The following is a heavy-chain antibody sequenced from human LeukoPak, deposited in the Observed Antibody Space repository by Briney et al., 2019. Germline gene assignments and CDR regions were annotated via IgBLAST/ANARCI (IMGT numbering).Heavy chain of an antibody. CDR2: ISYDGSNK. CDR3: AGYSGSSLEV. D-gene: IGHD1-26*01. Sequence: GGSLRLSCAASGFTFSSYAMHWVRQAPGKGLEWVAVISYDGSNKYYADSVKGRFTISRDNSKSTLYLQMNSLRAEDTAVYYCAGYSGSSLEVWGQGTMVTVSS. J-gene: IGHJ3*01. V-gene: IGHV3-30-3*01. CDR1: GFTFSSYA.